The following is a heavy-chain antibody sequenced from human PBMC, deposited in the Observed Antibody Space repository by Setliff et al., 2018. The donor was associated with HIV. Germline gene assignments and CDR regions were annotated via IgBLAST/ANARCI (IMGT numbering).Heavy chain of an antibody. CDR1: GFAFGDYA. CDR3: TRDLPGYSSTWYDY. J-gene: IGHJ4*02. V-gene: IGHV3-49*04. CDR2: IRSKAYGGTT. D-gene: IGHD6-13*01. Sequence: GESLKISCVASGFAFGDYAMTWVRQAPGKGLEWVGFIRSKAYGGTTEYLASVKGRFTISRDDSKTIAYLQMNSLKSEDTAVYYCTRDLPGYSSTWYDYWGQGTLVTVSS.